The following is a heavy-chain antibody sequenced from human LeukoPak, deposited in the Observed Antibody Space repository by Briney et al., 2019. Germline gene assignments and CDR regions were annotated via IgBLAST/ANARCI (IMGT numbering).Heavy chain of an antibody. J-gene: IGHJ4*02. Sequence: GGSLRLSCAASGFTFDDYAMHWVRQAPGKGLEWVSLISWDGGSTYYADSVKGRFTISRDNSKNSLYLQMNSLRAEDTALYYCAKDLAVAGTKGFDYWGQGTLVTVSS. CDR2: ISWDGGST. CDR3: AKDLAVAGTKGFDY. CDR1: GFTFDDYA. D-gene: IGHD6-19*01. V-gene: IGHV3-43D*03.